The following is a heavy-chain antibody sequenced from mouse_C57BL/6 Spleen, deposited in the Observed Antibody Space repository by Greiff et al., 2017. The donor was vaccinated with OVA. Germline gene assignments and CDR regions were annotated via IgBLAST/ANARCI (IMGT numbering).Heavy chain of an antibody. CDR2: IHPNSGST. CDR1: GYTFTSYW. CDR3: ARGNYGSSSWFAY. D-gene: IGHD1-1*01. J-gene: IGHJ3*01. Sequence: QVQLKQPGAELVKPGASVKLSCKASGYTFTSYWMHWVKQRPGQGLEWIGMIHPNSGSTNYNEKFKSKATLTVDKSSSTAYMQLSSLTSEDSAVYDCARGNYGSSSWFAYWGQGTLVTVSA. V-gene: IGHV1-64*01.